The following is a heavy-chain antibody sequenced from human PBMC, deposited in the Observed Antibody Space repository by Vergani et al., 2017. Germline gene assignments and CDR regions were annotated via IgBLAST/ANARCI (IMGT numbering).Heavy chain of an antibody. CDR2: INHSGST. Sequence: QVQLQQWGAGLLKPSETLSLTCAVYGGSFSGYYWSWIRPPPGKGLEWIGEINHSGSTNYNPSLKSRVTISVDTSKNQFSLKLNSVTAADTAVYYCARGPGWYYGGNPFGYWGQGTLVTVS. CDR1: GGSFSGYY. CDR3: ARGPGWYYGGNPFGY. J-gene: IGHJ4*02. V-gene: IGHV4-34*01. D-gene: IGHD4-23*01.